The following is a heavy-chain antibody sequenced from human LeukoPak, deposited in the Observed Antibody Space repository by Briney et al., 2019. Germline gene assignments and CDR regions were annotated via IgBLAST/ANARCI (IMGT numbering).Heavy chain of an antibody. CDR1: GYTFTSYA. Sequence: GASVKVSCKASGYTFTSYAMHWVRQAPGQRLEWMGWINAGNGNTKYSQEFQGRVTITRDTSASTAYMELSSLRSEDMAVYYCARDYNSWGGYSYGYWDAFDIWGQGTMVTVSS. J-gene: IGHJ3*02. CDR3: ARDYNSWGGYSYGYWDAFDI. V-gene: IGHV1-3*03. D-gene: IGHD5-18*01. CDR2: INAGNGNT.